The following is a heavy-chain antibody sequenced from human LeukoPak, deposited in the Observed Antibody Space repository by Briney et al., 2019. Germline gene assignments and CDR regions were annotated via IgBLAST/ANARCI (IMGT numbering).Heavy chain of an antibody. D-gene: IGHD3-10*01. CDR2: MRYDGSNT. CDR3: AKDSPTILRGVIITGHLDY. Sequence: GSLRLSCAASGFTFSSYGMHWVRQAPGKGLEWVAFMRYDGSNTYYADSVKGRLTISRDNSKSTLYLQMNSLRPEDTAVYYCAKDSPTILRGVIITGHLDYWGQGTLVTVSS. V-gene: IGHV3-30*02. J-gene: IGHJ4*02. CDR1: GFTFSSYG.